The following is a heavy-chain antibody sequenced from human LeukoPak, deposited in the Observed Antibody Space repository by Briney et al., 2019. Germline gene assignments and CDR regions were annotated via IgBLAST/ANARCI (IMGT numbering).Heavy chain of an antibody. CDR2: ISSSGSTI. D-gene: IGHD6-19*01. CDR1: GFTFSSYE. Sequence: GGSLRLSCAASGFTFSSYEMNWGRQAPGKGLEWVSYISSSGSTIYYADSVKGRFTISRDNAKNSLYLQMNSLRAEDTAVYYCARGSTGWYRYYFNYWGQGTLVTVSS. J-gene: IGHJ4*02. V-gene: IGHV3-48*03. CDR3: ARGSTGWYRYYFNY.